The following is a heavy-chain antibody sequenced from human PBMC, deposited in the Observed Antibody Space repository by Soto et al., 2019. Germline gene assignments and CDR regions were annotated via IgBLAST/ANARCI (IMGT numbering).Heavy chain of an antibody. D-gene: IGHD2-21*02. V-gene: IGHV3-23*01. J-gene: IGHJ4*02. CDR3: TKLAYCGGDCYSNFDY. Sequence: PGGSLRLSCAASGFTFSSYAMSWVRQAPGKGLEWVSAISGSGGSTYYADSVKGRFTISRDNSKNTLYLQMNSLRAEDTAVYYCTKLAYCGGDCYSNFDYWGQGTLVTVSS. CDR2: ISGSGGST. CDR1: GFTFSSYA.